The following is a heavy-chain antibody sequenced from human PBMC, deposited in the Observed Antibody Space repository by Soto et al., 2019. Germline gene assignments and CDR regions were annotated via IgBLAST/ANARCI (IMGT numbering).Heavy chain of an antibody. CDR3: ARGGYSGNSKDPFYI. D-gene: IGHD6-25*01. CDR2: IYPGDSDK. Sequence: GESLRFSWKGSGYTFTAYWIGLVRQIHGKGLEWMGIIYPGDSDKRYSPSFQGQVTISADKSISTAYLQWSSLKASETAMFYCARGGYSGNSKDPFYIWGPGTMVTVSS. V-gene: IGHV5-51*01. CDR1: GYTFTAYW. J-gene: IGHJ3*02.